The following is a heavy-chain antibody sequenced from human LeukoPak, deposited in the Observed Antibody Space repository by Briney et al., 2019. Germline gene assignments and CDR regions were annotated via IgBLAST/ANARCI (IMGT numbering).Heavy chain of an antibody. Sequence: RASVKVSCKASGYTFTSYYMHWVRQAPGQGLEWMGIINPSGGSTSYAQKFQGRVTMTRDMSTSTVYMELSSLRSEDMAVYYCAREIRTGTTRGYYYYYMDVWGKGTTVTVSS. CDR2: INPSGGST. J-gene: IGHJ6*03. V-gene: IGHV1-46*01. D-gene: IGHD1-1*01. CDR3: AREIRTGTTRGYYYYYMDV. CDR1: GYTFTSYY.